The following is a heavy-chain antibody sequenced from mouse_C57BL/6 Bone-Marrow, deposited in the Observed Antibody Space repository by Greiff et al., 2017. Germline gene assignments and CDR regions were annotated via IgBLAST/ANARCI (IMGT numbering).Heavy chain of an antibody. CDR2: ISDGGSYT. Sequence: EVMLVESGGGLVKPGGSLKLSCAASGFTFSSYAMSWVRQTPEKRLEWVATISDGGSYTYYPDNVKGRFTISRDNAKNNLYLQMSHLKSEDTAMYYCARRGLDYWGQGTSVTVSS. CDR1: GFTFSSYA. J-gene: IGHJ4*01. V-gene: IGHV5-4*03. CDR3: ARRGLDY.